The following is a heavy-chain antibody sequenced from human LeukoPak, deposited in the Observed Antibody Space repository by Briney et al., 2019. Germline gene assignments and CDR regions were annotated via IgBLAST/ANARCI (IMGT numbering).Heavy chain of an antibody. CDR3: ARGGQWLAPGPDY. CDR1: GESISSGGHY. J-gene: IGHJ4*02. V-gene: IGHV4-31*03. D-gene: IGHD6-19*01. Sequence: SETLSLTCTVSGESISSGGHYWSWIRQHPGKGLEWIGYMYYGGHTYYNPSLESRVTISVDTSKNQFSLILNSLTAADTAVYYCARGGQWLAPGPDYWGQGTLVTVSS. CDR2: MYYGGHT.